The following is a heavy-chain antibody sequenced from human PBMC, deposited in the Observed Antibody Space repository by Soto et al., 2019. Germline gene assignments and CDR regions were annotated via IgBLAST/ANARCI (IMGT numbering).Heavy chain of an antibody. D-gene: IGHD5-18*01. Sequence: ASVKVSCKASGYTFTSYGISWVRQAPGQGLEWMGWISAYNGNTNYAQKLQGRVTMTTDTSTSTAYMELRSLRSDDTAVYYCARTRRGYCYGHLYYHYRMDVSAQGTTVTVSS. CDR2: ISAYNGNT. V-gene: IGHV1-18*01. CDR1: GYTFTSYG. J-gene: IGHJ6*02. CDR3: ARTRRGYCYGHLYYHYRMDV.